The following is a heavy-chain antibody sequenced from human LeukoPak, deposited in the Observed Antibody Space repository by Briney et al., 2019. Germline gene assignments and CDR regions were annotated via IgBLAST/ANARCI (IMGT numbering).Heavy chain of an antibody. CDR3: ARLAYYDNSGSSRPFDI. J-gene: IGHJ3*02. D-gene: IGHD3-22*01. Sequence: SGPTLVNPTQTLTLTCAFSGFSLTTREVGVGWIRQPPGKALEWLALISWDDDKRYRPSLKSRLTITKDTSKKQVVLTVTNLDPVDTATYYCARLAYYDNSGSSRPFDIWGQGTRVTVSS. CDR1: GFSLTTREVG. CDR2: ISWDDDK. V-gene: IGHV2-5*02.